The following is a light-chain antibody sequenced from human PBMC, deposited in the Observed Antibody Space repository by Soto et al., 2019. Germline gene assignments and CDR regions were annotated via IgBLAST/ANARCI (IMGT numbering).Light chain of an antibody. CDR3: QQSYSSPPT. V-gene: IGKV1-39*01. CDR2: AAS. J-gene: IGKJ2*01. Sequence: DIPMTQSPSSLSASVGDRVTITCRASQRISNYLNWYQHKPGKAPNLLIYAASTLQSGVPSRFSGSRSGTDFTLTITHLQPEDFASYYCQQSYSSPPTFGQGTKLEIK. CDR1: QRISNY.